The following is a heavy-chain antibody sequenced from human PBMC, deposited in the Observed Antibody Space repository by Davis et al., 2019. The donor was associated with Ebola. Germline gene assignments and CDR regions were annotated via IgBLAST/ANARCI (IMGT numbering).Heavy chain of an antibody. CDR1: SGSFSGYY. D-gene: IGHD3-10*01. CDR2: INHSGNT. J-gene: IGHJ4*02. CDR3: ARGGYYGSGSK. V-gene: IGHV4-34*01. Sequence: MPGGSLRLSCAVYSGSFSGYYWSWIRQPPGKGLEWIGEINHSGNTHCNPSLKSRVTISVDTSKNQFSLKLSSLTAADTAVYYCARGGYYGSGSKWGQGTLVTVSS.